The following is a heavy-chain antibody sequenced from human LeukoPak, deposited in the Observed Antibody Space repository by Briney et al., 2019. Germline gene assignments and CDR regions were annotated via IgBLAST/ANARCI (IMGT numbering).Heavy chain of an antibody. Sequence: GGSLRLSCAASGFTFNNYAMDWVRQAPGKGLEWVASISGNSGSTYYADSVNGRFTISRLNSKNTLFLQMNSLRAEDTAVYYCAALCTSTSCSSFVLDVWGQGTTVTVSS. CDR3: AALCTSTSCSSFVLDV. CDR2: ISGNSGST. V-gene: IGHV3-23*01. J-gene: IGHJ6*02. D-gene: IGHD2-2*01. CDR1: GFTFNNYA.